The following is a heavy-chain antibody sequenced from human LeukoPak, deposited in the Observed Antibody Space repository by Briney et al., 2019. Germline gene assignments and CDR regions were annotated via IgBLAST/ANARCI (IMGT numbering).Heavy chain of an antibody. CDR1: GFTFSSYA. Sequence: GGSLRLSCAASGFTFSSYAMSWVRQAPGKGLEWVSAISGSGGSTYYADSVKGRFTISRDNSKNTLYLQMNSLRAEDTAVYYCAKSPGHIVVATYFDYWGQGTLVTVSS. CDR2: ISGSGGST. J-gene: IGHJ4*02. D-gene: IGHD2-2*01. V-gene: IGHV3-23*01. CDR3: AKSPGHIVVATYFDY.